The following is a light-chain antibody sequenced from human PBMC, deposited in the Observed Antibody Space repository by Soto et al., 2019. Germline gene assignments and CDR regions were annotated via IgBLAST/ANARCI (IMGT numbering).Light chain of an antibody. CDR3: SSYTSTSTVI. Sequence: QSVLTQPPSVSGSPGQSVTISCTGTSSDVGTYNRVSWYQQSPGTAPKLMIYEVSNRPSGVPDRFSGSKSANTASLTISGLQPEDEADYYCSSYTSTSTVIFGGGTKLTVL. CDR1: SSDVGTYNR. J-gene: IGLJ2*01. V-gene: IGLV2-18*02. CDR2: EVS.